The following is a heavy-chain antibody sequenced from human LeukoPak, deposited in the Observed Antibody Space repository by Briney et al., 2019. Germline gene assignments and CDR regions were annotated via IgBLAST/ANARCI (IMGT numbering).Heavy chain of an antibody. CDR3: AQQNRKGLDY. V-gene: IGHV3-13*01. Sequence: PGGSLRLSCAASGFNFSTYELHWVRQTPGKGLEGVSATGTAGDTWYSGSVKGRFTISRENAKSSIYRQRNSLGAGEAAVYYGAQQNRKGLDYWGQGTLVTVSS. D-gene: IGHD1/OR15-1a*01. CDR2: TGTAGDT. CDR1: GFNFSTYE. J-gene: IGHJ4*02.